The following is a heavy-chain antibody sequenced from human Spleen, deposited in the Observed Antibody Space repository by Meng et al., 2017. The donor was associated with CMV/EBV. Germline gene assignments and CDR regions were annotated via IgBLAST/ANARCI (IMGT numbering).Heavy chain of an antibody. CDR1: EFRLNNYD. J-gene: IGHJ4*02. D-gene: IGHD5-12*01. V-gene: IGHV3-30*02. CDR3: ARELSGCHYAFDH. Sequence: GGSLRLSCAASEFRLNNYDIHWVRQAPGKGLEWVAFIRYDGSNKFYADSVKGRFTISRGNSWNTLYLQMNSLRPEDTAVYFCARELSGCHYAFDHWGQGTLVTVSS. CDR2: IRYDGSNK.